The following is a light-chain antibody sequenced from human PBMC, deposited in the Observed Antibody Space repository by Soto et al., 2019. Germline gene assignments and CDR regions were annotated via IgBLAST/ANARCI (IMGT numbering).Light chain of an antibody. CDR1: SSDIGAYNS. V-gene: IGLV2-14*01. CDR3: LSYISSSTFV. CDR2: QVS. J-gene: IGLJ1*01. Sequence: QSVLTQPASVSGSPGQTITICCTGTSSDIGAYNSVSWYQQHPDKAPKLIVFQVSFRPSADSDCFSGSKSDNTASLTISRLQTEYESDYYSLSYISSSTFVCGTGTKVTVL.